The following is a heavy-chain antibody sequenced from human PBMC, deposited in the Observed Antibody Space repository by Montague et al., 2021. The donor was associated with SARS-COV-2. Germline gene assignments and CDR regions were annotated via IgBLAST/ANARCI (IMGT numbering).Heavy chain of an antibody. CDR3: ARGDVVVVAANDYYYGMDV. J-gene: IGHJ6*02. Sequence: SVSTNYNPSLKSRVTISVDTSKNQFSLKLSSVTAADTAVYYCARGDVVVVAANDYYYGMDVWGQGTTVNVSS. CDR2: SVST. V-gene: IGHV4-59*09. D-gene: IGHD2-15*01.